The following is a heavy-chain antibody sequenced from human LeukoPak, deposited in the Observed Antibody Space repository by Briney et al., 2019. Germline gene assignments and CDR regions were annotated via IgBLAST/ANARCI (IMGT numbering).Heavy chain of an antibody. CDR3: ARRNYDSSGDPFDY. Sequence: PGGSLRLSCAASGFTFEDYGMSWVRHAPGKGLEWVSGINWNGGSTGYADSVKGRFTISRDNAKNSLYLQMNSLRAEDTALYYCARRNYDSSGDPFDYWGQGTLVTVSS. CDR1: GFTFEDYG. CDR2: INWNGGST. V-gene: IGHV3-20*04. D-gene: IGHD3-22*01. J-gene: IGHJ4*02.